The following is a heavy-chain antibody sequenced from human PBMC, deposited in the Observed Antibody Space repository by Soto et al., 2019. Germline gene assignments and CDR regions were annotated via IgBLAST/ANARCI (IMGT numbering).Heavy chain of an antibody. D-gene: IGHD6-25*01. J-gene: IGHJ4*02. CDR2: ISAYNGNT. CDR1: GYTFPSCG. V-gene: IGHV1-18*01. Sequence: ASVKVSCKASGYTFPSCGISWVRQAPGQGLEWMGWISAYNGNTNYAQKVQGRVTMTTDTSTNTAYMELRSLRSDDTAVYYCARDWKSAIAACLDYWGQGALVTVSS. CDR3: ARDWKSAIAACLDY.